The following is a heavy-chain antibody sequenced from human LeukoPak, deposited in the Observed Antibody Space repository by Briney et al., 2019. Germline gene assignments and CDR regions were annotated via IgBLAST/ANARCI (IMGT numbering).Heavy chain of an antibody. V-gene: IGHV3-7*01. J-gene: IGHJ4*02. CDR3: ARDPAFGAIDY. CDR1: GSTFTTSY. CDR2: MNPDGTTV. D-gene: IGHD3-10*01. Sequence: GGSLRLSCLTSGSTFTTSYMVWVRQAPGKGLEWVAGMNPDGTTVYYVDSVKGRFTVSRDNAKNSLYLQMNNLRVEDTAVYYCARDPAFGAIDYWGQGTLVTV.